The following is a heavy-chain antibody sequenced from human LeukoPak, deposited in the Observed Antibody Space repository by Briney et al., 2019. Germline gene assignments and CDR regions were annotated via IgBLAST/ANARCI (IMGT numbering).Heavy chain of an antibody. CDR2: MNPKTGNT. V-gene: IGHV1-8*03. CDR1: GYTFSSYD. D-gene: IGHD2-2*01. J-gene: IGHJ4*02. Sequence: ASVKVSCKASGYTFSSYDINWVRQAAGEGLEWMGWMNPKTGNTGFSQKFQGRVTITRDTSISTAYMELSRLTSEDTGVYYCTRGLPRDGLVVIAAANEYWGQGSLVTVSS. CDR3: TRGLPRDGLVVIAAANEY.